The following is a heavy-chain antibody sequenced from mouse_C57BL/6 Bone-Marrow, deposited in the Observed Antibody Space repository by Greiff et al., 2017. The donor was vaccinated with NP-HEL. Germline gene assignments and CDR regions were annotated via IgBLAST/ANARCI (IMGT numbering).Heavy chain of an antibody. CDR3: ARKKLAWFAY. D-gene: IGHD4-1*01. V-gene: IGHV2-2*01. Sequence: VQLQQSGPGLVQPSQSLSITCTVSGFSLTSYGVHWVRQSPGKGLEWLGVIWSGGSTDYKAAFISRLSISKDNAKSQVFLKMYSLPADDTAIYYCARKKLAWFAYWGQGTLVTVSA. J-gene: IGHJ3*01. CDR2: IWSGGST. CDR1: GFSLTSYG.